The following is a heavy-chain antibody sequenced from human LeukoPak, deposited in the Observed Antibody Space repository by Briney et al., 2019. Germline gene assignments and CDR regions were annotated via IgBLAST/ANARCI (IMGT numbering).Heavy chain of an antibody. D-gene: IGHD6-6*01. CDR2: IYYSGST. J-gene: IGHJ4*02. V-gene: IGHV4-39*01. Sequence: PSETLSLTCTVSGGSISSSSYYWGWIRQPPGKGLEWIGGIYYSGSTYYNPSLKSRVTISVDTSKNQFSLKLSSVTAADTAVYYCARLLSAAEYSSSPNPDYWGQGTLVTVSS. CDR3: ARLLSAAEYSSSPNPDY. CDR1: GGSISSSSYY.